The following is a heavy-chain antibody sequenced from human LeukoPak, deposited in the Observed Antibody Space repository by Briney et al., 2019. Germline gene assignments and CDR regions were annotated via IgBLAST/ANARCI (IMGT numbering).Heavy chain of an antibody. D-gene: IGHD1-26*01. CDR3: AREGNTGSYLAPGYLDY. CDR2: IKQDGSEK. CDR1: GFTFSSYW. J-gene: IGHJ4*02. V-gene: IGHV3-7*01. Sequence: GGSLRFSCAASGFTFSSYWMSWVRQAPGKGLEWVANIKQDGSEKYYVDSVKGRFTISRDDAKNSLYLQMNRLRAEDTAVYYCAREGNTGSYLAPGYLDYWGQGTLVTVSS.